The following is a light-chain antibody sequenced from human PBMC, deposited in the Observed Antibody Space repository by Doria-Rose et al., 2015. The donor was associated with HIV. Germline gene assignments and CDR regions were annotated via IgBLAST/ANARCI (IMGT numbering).Light chain of an antibody. CDR1: QGIGSD. CDR2: RAS. V-gene: IGKV3-15*01. Sequence: EIVMTQSPATLSVSPGERATLSCRASQGIGSDLAWYQQKPGQSPRLLIYRASIRATGIPPRFTGGGSGTEFTLTISSMLSEDFAVYFCQQYRQWHAYTFGQGTKLEVK. J-gene: IGKJ2*01. CDR3: QQYRQWHAYT.